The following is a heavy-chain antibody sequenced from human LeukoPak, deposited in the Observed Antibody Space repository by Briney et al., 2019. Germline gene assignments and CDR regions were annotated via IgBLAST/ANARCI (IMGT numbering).Heavy chain of an antibody. CDR3: ARVLDGGDAFDI. D-gene: IGHD2-15*01. CDR2: IYTSGST. Sequence: PSETLSLTCTVSGDSISSGSYYWSWIRQPAGKGLEWIGRIYTSGSTNYNPSLKSRVTISVDTSKNQFSLKLSSVTAADTAVYYCARVLDGGDAFDIWGQGTMVTVSS. V-gene: IGHV4-61*02. CDR1: GDSISSGSYY. J-gene: IGHJ3*02.